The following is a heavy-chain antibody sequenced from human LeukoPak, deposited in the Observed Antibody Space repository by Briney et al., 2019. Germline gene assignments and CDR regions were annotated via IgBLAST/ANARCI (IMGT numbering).Heavy chain of an antibody. V-gene: IGHV4-59*08. CDR1: GGSISTYY. CDR3: ARRRGDY. Sequence: ASETLSLTCTVSGGSISTYYWSWIRQPPGKGLEWIGHVYYNGGTNYNPSLKSRVTISVDTSKNQFSLKLSSVTAADTAVYYCARRRGDYWGQGTLVTVSS. CDR2: VYYNGGT. D-gene: IGHD3-10*01. J-gene: IGHJ4*02.